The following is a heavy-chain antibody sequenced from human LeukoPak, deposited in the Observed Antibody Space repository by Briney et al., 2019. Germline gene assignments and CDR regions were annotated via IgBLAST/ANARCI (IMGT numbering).Heavy chain of an antibody. CDR1: GGTFSSYA. Sequence: GASVKVSCKASGGTFSSYAMSWVRQAPGKGLEWVSAISGSGGSTYYADSVKGRFTISRDNSRNTLYLQMNSLRAEDTAVYYCAKGVRRSSDYSSPVDYWGQGTLVTVSS. J-gene: IGHJ4*02. CDR3: AKGVRRSSDYSSPVDY. V-gene: IGHV3-23*01. D-gene: IGHD3-22*01. CDR2: ISGSGGST.